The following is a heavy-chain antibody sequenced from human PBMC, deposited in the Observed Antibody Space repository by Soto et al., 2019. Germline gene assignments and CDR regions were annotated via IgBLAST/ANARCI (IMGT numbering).Heavy chain of an antibody. CDR1: GFTFSSYA. D-gene: IGHD2-2*01. Sequence: LRLSCAASGFTFSSYAMSWVRQAPGKGLEWVSAISGSGGSTYYADSVKGRFTISRDNSKNTLYLQMNILRAEDTAVYYCAKDSGLRVVVPAGVRGDQSTDAFDMRYQGTMVTVSS. CDR2: ISGSGGST. J-gene: IGHJ3*02. CDR3: AKDSGLRVVVPAGVRGDQSTDAFDM. V-gene: IGHV3-23*01.